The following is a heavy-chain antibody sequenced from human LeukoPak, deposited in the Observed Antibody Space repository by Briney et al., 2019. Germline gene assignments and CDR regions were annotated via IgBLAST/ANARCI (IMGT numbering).Heavy chain of an antibody. J-gene: IGHJ4*02. D-gene: IGHD6-13*01. CDR2: ISSSSSYI. CDR3: ARAFAGRQQLVPFDY. V-gene: IGHV3-21*01. Sequence: GGSLRLSCAASGFTFSSYSMNWVRQAPGKGLEWVSSISSSSSYIYYADSVKGRFTISRDNAKNSLYLQMNSLRAEDTAVYYCARAFAGRQQLVPFDYWGQGTLVTVSS. CDR1: GFTFSSYS.